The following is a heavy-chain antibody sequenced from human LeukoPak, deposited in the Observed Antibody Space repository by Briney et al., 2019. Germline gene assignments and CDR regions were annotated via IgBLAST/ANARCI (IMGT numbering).Heavy chain of an antibody. Sequence: GESLKFSCKGSGYSFTSYWIGWVRQMPGKGLEWMGIIYPGDSDTKYSPSYQGQVTISADKSISTAYLQCSSLKASETAMYYCAGRPERYCSSTSCYTVFDYWGQGTLVTVSS. CDR1: GYSFTSYW. CDR3: AGRPERYCSSTSCYTVFDY. CDR2: IYPGDSDT. J-gene: IGHJ4*02. V-gene: IGHV5-51*01. D-gene: IGHD2-2*02.